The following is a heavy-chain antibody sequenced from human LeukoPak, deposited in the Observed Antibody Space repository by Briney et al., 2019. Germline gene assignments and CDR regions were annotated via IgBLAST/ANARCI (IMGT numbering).Heavy chain of an antibody. V-gene: IGHV4-30-2*01. CDR2: IYHSGST. CDR1: GGSISSGGYY. J-gene: IGHJ4*02. D-gene: IGHD3-22*01. CDR3: ARASGQQLNYYYDSSGYYPDY. Sequence: SETLSLTCTVSGGSISSGGYYWSWIRQPPGKGLEWIGYIYHSGSTYYNPSLKSRVTISVDRSKNQFSLKLSSVTAADTAVYYCARASGQQLNYYYDSSGYYPDYWGQGTLVTVSS.